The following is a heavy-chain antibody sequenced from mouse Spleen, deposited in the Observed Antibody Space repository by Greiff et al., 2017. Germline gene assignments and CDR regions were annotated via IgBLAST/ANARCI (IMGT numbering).Heavy chain of an antibody. J-gene: IGHJ4*01. CDR2: IDPETGGT. Sequence: VQLQQSGAELVRPGASVTLSCKASGYTFTDYEMHWVKQTPVHGLEWIGAIDPETGGTAYNQKFKGKAILTADKSSSTAYMELRSLTSEDSAVYYCTRMITTNYAMDYWGQGTSVTVSS. CDR1: GYTFTDYE. D-gene: IGHD2-4*01. V-gene: IGHV1-15*01. CDR3: TRMITTNYAMDY.